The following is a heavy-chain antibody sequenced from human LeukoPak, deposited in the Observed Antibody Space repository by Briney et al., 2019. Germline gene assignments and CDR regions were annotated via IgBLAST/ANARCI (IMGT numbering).Heavy chain of an antibody. V-gene: IGHV3-30*18. CDR3: AKEGTPQVSTWYDL. Sequence: PGMSLRLSCAASGVTLSPYGMHWVRQAPGKGLEWVAVISYEGGTQHYADSVKGRFSISRDNPRNTLYLQMNILRTEDTAVYYCAKEGTPQVSTWYDLWGQGTQVIVSS. CDR2: ISYEGGTQ. CDR1: GVTLSPYG. J-gene: IGHJ5*02. D-gene: IGHD3-10*01.